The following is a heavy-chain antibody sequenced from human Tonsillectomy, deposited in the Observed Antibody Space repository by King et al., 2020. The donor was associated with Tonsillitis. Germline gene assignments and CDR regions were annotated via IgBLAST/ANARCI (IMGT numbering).Heavy chain of an antibody. D-gene: IGHD2-2*01. J-gene: IGHJ5*02. V-gene: IGHV1-18*01. CDR1: GYTFTSYG. Sequence: VQLVESGTELKKPGASVKVSCKASGYTFTSYGISWVRQAPGQGLEWMGWISAYNGNTHYAQKVQGRVTMTTDTSTSTAYMELRSLRSDDTAVYYCARAGYCSSISCYWFDPWGQGTLVTVSS. CDR3: ARAGYCSSISCYWFDP. CDR2: ISAYNGNT.